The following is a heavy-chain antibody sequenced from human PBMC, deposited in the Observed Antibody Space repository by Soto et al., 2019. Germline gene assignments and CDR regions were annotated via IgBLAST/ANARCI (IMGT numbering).Heavy chain of an antibody. J-gene: IGHJ5*02. CDR2: IYYSGST. CDR1: GGSISSGDYY. D-gene: IGHD2-2*01. CDR3: AKLSGTSSTCYFPGWFDP. V-gene: IGHV4-30-4*01. Sequence: SETLSLTCTVSGGSISSGDYYWSWIRQPPGKGLELIGYIYYSGSTYYNPSLKSRVTISVDTSKNQFSLKLSSVTAADTAVYYCAKLSGTSSTCYFPGWFDPWGQGTLVTVSS.